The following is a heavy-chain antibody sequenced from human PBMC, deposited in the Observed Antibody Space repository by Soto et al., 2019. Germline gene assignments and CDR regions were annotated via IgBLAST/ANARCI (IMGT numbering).Heavy chain of an antibody. CDR3: ATHTVVTPGNYYSVWTS. Sequence: QVQLVQSGAEVKKPGSSVKVSCKASGGTFSSYAISWVRQAPGQGLEWMGGLIPIFGTADYAQKFQGRVTITADESTSTAYMELSSLRSDDTAVYYCATHTVVTPGNYYSVWTSGAKGPRSPSP. J-gene: IGHJ6*02. CDR2: LIPIFGTA. D-gene: IGHD4-4*01. CDR1: GGTFSSYA. V-gene: IGHV1-69*12.